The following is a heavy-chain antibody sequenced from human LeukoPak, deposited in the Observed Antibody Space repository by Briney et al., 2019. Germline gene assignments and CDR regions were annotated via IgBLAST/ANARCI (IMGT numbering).Heavy chain of an antibody. J-gene: IGHJ4*02. D-gene: IGHD3-9*01. Sequence: ASVKVSCKASGYTFTGYYMHWVRQAPGQGLEWMGWINPNSGGTNYAQKFQGRVTMTRDTSISTAYMELSSLRLEDTAVYYCATDEPVYNILTGFYWGQGTVVTVSS. CDR3: ATDEPVYNILTGFY. V-gene: IGHV1-2*02. CDR1: GYTFTGYY. CDR2: INPNSGGT.